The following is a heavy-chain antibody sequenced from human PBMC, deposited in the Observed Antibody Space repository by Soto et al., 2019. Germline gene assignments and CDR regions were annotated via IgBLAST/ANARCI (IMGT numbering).Heavy chain of an antibody. CDR1: GGSVSSGSYY. D-gene: IGHD3-3*01. J-gene: IGHJ5*02. V-gene: IGHV4-61*01. Sequence: PSETLSLTCTVSGGSVSSGSYYWSWIRQPPGKGLEWIGEIYHSGNINYNPSLKNRVTISVDKSRNQLSLELNSVTAAGTAVYYCARPETFNLEWSFNWFDPWGQGILVIVSS. CDR2: IYHSGNI. CDR3: ARPETFNLEWSFNWFDP.